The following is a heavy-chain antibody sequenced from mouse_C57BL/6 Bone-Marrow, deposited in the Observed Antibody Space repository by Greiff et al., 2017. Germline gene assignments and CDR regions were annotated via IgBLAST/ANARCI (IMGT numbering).Heavy chain of an antibody. J-gene: IGHJ3*01. D-gene: IGHD2-2*01. CDR2: IDPSDSYT. CDR1: GYTFTSYW. Sequence: QVQLQQPGAELVMPGASVKLSCTASGYTFTSYWMHWVQQRPGQGLEWIGEIDPSDSYTNYNQKFKGKSTLTVDKSSSTAYMQLSSLTSEDAAVYYCAREGYGVAAYGGQGTLVTVSA. CDR3: AREGYGVAAY. V-gene: IGHV1-69*01.